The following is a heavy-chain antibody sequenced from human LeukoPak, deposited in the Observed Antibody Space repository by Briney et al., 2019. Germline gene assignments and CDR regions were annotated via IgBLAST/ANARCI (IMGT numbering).Heavy chain of an antibody. D-gene: IGHD5-18*01. CDR2: ISSSSSYI. J-gene: IGHJ6*03. V-gene: IGHV3-21*01. Sequence: GGSLRLSCAASGFTFSSYSMNWVRQAPGKGLEWVSSISSSSSYIYYADSVKGRFTFSRDNAKNSLYLQMNSLRAEDTAVYYCARDRRGYSYGQGAYYYMDVWGKGTTVTVSS. CDR1: GFTFSSYS. CDR3: ARDRRGYSYGQGAYYYMDV.